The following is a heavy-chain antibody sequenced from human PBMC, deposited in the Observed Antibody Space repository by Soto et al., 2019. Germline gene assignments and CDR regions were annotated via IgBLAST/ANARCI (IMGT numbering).Heavy chain of an antibody. CDR1: GFTFSGYG. V-gene: IGHV3-33*01. CDR2: TRHDGSNT. Sequence: QVQLVESGGGVVQPGRSLRLSCAASGFTFSGYGMHWVRQAPGKGLEWVAVTRHDGSNTYYADSVRSRFTISRNNSNKVLYLQMNSLRAEDTAVYYCARDGVGTTTYFGYFDYWGQGTLVTVSS. D-gene: IGHD1-26*01. CDR3: ARDGVGTTTYFGYFDY. J-gene: IGHJ4*02.